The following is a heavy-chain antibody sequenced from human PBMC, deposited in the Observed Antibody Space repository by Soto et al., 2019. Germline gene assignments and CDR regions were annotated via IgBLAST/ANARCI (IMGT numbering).Heavy chain of an antibody. Sequence: SETLSLTCTVSGGSISSSSYYWGWIRQPPGKGLEWIGNIYYSGSTYYNPSLKSRVTISVDTSKNQFSLKLSSVTAADAAVYYCMLGSGWKDFDYWGQGTLVTVS. V-gene: IGHV4-39*01. J-gene: IGHJ4*02. CDR1: GGSISSSSYY. CDR3: MLGSGWKDFDY. CDR2: IYYSGST. D-gene: IGHD3-22*01.